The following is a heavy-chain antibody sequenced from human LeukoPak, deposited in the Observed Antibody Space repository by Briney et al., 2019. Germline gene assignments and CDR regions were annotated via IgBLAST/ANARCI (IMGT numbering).Heavy chain of an antibody. J-gene: IGHJ5*02. D-gene: IGHD6-13*01. CDR2: IHYSGST. Sequence: SETLSLTCSVSGASISSHYWSWIRQPPGKGLEWIGYIHYSGSTNCNPSLKSRVTISLDTSKNQFSLKLSSVTAADTAVYYCARDRYGIAAAGTNSYSSGLAFGPWGQGTLVTVSS. CDR3: ARDRYGIAAAGTNSYSSGLAFGP. CDR1: GASISSHY. V-gene: IGHV4-59*11.